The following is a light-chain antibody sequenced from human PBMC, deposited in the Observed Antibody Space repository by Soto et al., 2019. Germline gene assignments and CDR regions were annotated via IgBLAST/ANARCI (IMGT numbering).Light chain of an antibody. CDR3: NSYSSSSLYV. V-gene: IGLV2-14*01. Sequence: QSALAQPASVSGSPGQSITISCTGSSSDIAGFNYVSWYQQYPGKAPKLLIYQVTTRASGVSHRFSGSKFGDTASLTISGLQPEDEAEYYCNSYSSSSLYVLGTGTKVTV. CDR2: QVT. CDR1: SSDIAGFNY. J-gene: IGLJ1*01.